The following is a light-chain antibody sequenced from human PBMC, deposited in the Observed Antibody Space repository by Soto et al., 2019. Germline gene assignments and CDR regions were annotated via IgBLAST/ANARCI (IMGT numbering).Light chain of an antibody. V-gene: IGKV3-20*01. CDR3: QQYGSSPLT. J-gene: IGKJ4*01. CDR2: GAS. CDR1: QSVSSSY. Sequence: EIVLTQSPGTLSLSPGERATLSCRASQSVSSSYSAWYQQKPGQAPRLLIYGASSGATGIPDRFSGSGSGTDFTLTISRLEPEDFAVYYCQQYGSSPLTFGGGTKVEIK.